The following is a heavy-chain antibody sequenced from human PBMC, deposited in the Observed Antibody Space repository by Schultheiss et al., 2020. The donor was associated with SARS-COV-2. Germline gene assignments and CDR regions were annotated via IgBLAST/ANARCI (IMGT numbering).Heavy chain of an antibody. Sequence: GGSLRLSCAASGFTFSSYSMNWVRQAPGKGLEWVSSISSSSSYIYYADSVKGRFTISRDNSKNTLYLQMNSLRAEDTAVYYCAERGVVPAAPNWGQGTLVTVSS. J-gene: IGHJ4*02. V-gene: IGHV3-21*04. CDR3: AERGVVPAAPN. CDR2: ISSSSSYI. CDR1: GFTFSSYS. D-gene: IGHD2-2*01.